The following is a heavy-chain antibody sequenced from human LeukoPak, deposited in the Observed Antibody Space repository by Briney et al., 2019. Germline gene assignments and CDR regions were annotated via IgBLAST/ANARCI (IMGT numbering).Heavy chain of an antibody. CDR1: GGTFSSYA. J-gene: IGHJ4*02. Sequence: GASVKVSCKASGGTFSSYAISWVRQAPGQGLEWMGGIIPIFGTANYAQKFQGRVTITTDESTSTAHMELSSLRSEDTAVYYCASKTEGHYGRETYYFDYWGQGTLVTVPS. CDR2: IIPIFGTA. D-gene: IGHD4-17*01. V-gene: IGHV1-69*05. CDR3: ASKTEGHYGRETYYFDY.